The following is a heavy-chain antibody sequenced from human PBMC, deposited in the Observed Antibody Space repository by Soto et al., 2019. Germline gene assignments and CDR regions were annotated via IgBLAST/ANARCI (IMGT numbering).Heavy chain of an antibody. V-gene: IGHV3-48*02. D-gene: IGHD1-26*01. CDR3: VQSYYDYYYGMDV. Sequence: EVQLVESGGGLVQPGGSLRLSCVVSGITFSSYSMNWVRQAPGKGLEWVSHISTSSSTIYYADSVKGRFTISRDNAKNSLYLQMHSLRDEDTAVYYYVQSYYDYYYGMDVWGQGTTVTVSS. CDR1: GITFSSYS. J-gene: IGHJ6*02. CDR2: ISTSSSTI.